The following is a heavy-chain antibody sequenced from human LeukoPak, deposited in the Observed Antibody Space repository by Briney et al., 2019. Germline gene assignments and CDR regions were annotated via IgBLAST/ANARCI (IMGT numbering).Heavy chain of an antibody. V-gene: IGHV3-9*01. J-gene: IGHJ5*02. CDR3: AKASHDFWSGYNWFDP. D-gene: IGHD3-3*01. Sequence: GGSLRLSCAASGFTFDDYAMHWVRQAPGKGLEWVSGISWNSGSIGYADSVKGRFTISRDYAKNSLYLQMNSLRAEDTALYYCAKASHDFWSGYNWFDPWGQGTLVAVSS. CDR2: ISWNSGSI. CDR1: GFTFDDYA.